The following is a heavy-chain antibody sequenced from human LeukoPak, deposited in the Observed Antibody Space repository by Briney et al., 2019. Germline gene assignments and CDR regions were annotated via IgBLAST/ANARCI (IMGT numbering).Heavy chain of an antibody. J-gene: IGHJ4*02. D-gene: IGHD6-13*01. Sequence: SETLSLTCTVSGGSINSHYWSWIWQPPGQGLEWIGDFFNCGSINYTPTLNSRGTMSADTSRDQFSLRLPSVAAADTAIYYCATRPPGRTWYGVFDYWGQGTLVTVSS. V-gene: IGHV4-59*11. CDR1: GGSINSHY. CDR3: ATRPPGRTWYGVFDY. CDR2: FFNCGSI.